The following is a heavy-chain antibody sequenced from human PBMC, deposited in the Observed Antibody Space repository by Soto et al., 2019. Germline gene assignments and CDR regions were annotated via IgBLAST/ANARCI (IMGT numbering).Heavy chain of an antibody. Sequence: ASVKVSCKASGYTFTSYAIHWVRQAPGQRLEWMGWINAGNGNTKYSQKFQGRVTITRDTSASTAYMELSSLRSEDTAVYYCARNLRPDAFDIWGQGTMVTVSS. J-gene: IGHJ3*02. D-gene: IGHD3-16*01. CDR1: GYTFTSYA. CDR2: INAGNGNT. CDR3: ARNLRPDAFDI. V-gene: IGHV1-3*01.